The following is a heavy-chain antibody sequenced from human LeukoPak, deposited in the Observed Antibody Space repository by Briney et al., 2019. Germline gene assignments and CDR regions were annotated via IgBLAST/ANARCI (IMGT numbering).Heavy chain of an antibody. CDR1: GFTFTAYG. J-gene: IGHJ4*02. Sequence: GGTLRLSCSASGFTFTAYGMNWVRQAPGKGLEWVSGIGGSGTRTYYADSVKGRFTISRDNSKNTLYLQMNSLRDEDTAVYYCAKDSGWILFDDWGQGTLVTVSS. V-gene: IGHV3-23*01. CDR3: AKDSGWILFDD. CDR2: IGGSGTRT. D-gene: IGHD2-2*03.